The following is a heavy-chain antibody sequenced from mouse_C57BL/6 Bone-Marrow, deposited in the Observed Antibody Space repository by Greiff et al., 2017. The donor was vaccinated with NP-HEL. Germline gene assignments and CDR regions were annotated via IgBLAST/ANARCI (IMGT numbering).Heavy chain of an antibody. Sequence: EVQLQQSGPELVKPGASVKIPCKASGYTFTDYNMDWVKQSHGKSLEWIGDINPNNGGTIYNQKFKGKATLTVDTSSSTAYMELRSLTSEDTAVYYCARENGYDDGGFAYWGQGTLVTVSA. D-gene: IGHD2-2*01. V-gene: IGHV1-18*01. CDR2: INPNNGGT. CDR3: ARENGYDDGGFAY. J-gene: IGHJ3*01. CDR1: GYTFTDYN.